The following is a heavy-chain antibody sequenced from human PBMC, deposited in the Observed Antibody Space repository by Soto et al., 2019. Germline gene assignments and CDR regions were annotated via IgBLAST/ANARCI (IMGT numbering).Heavy chain of an antibody. CDR3: ARDPLGYCSSTSCYRYYYGMDV. J-gene: IGHJ6*02. V-gene: IGHV3-21*01. D-gene: IGHD2-2*01. CDR2: ISSSSYI. Sequence: EVQLVESGGGLVKPGGSLRLSCAASGFTFSSYSMNWVRQAPGKGLEWVSSISSSSYIYYADSVKGRFTISRDNAKNSLYLQMNSLRAEDTAVYYCARDPLGYCSSTSCYRYYYGMDVWGQGTTVTVSS. CDR1: GFTFSSYS.